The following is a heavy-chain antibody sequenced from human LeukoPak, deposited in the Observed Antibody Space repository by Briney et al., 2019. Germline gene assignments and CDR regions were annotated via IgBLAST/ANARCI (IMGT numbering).Heavy chain of an antibody. J-gene: IGHJ4*02. Sequence: PGGSLRLSCVASGFTCSDYWRIWLPQAPGKGLEGVANIDQDESSKYYLDSVKGRFTISRDNAKNSLYLQINNLRAEDTAVYFCARGDWAPFDYWGQGSLLTVSS. CDR2: IDQDESSK. D-gene: IGHD2-21*02. CDR3: ARGDWAPFDY. V-gene: IGHV3-7*01. CDR1: GFTCSDYW.